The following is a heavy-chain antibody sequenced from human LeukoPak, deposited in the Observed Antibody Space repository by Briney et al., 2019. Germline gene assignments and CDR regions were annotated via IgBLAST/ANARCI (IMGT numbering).Heavy chain of an antibody. D-gene: IGHD5-18*01. CDR3: ARHLSGVTGYTYGRGIDY. CDR2: IRQDGSEK. Sequence: GGSLRLSCAASGFTFSSYWMSWVRQAPGKGLEWVANIRQDGSEKYYVDSVKGRFTISRDNAKTSLYLQMISLRAEDTAVYYCARHLSGVTGYTYGRGIDYWGQGTLVTVSS. CDR1: GFTFSSYW. J-gene: IGHJ4*02. V-gene: IGHV3-7*01.